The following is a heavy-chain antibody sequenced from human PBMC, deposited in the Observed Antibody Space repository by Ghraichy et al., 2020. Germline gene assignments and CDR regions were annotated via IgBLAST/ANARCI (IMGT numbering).Heavy chain of an antibody. Sequence: ASVKVSCKASGYTFTSYGISWVRQAPGQGLEWMGWISAYNGNTNYAQKLQGRVTMTTDTSTSTAYMELRSLRSDDTAVYYCARLPLPYYDFWSGYSTTFYFDYWGQGTLVTVSS. CDR1: GYTFTSYG. J-gene: IGHJ4*02. CDR3: ARLPLPYYDFWSGYSTTFYFDY. D-gene: IGHD3-3*01. V-gene: IGHV1-18*01. CDR2: ISAYNGNT.